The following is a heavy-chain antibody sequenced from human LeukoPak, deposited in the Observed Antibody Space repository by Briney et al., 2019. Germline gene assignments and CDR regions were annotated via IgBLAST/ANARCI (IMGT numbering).Heavy chain of an antibody. V-gene: IGHV3-30*18. CDR2: ISYDGSNK. CDR1: GFTFSSYG. Sequence: GGSLRLSCAAPGFTFSSYGMHWVRQAPGKGLEWVAVISYDGSNKYYADSVKGRFTISRDNSKNTLYLQMNSLRAEDTAVYYCAKQGVWDASDIWGQGTMVTVSS. CDR3: AKQGVWDASDI. J-gene: IGHJ3*02.